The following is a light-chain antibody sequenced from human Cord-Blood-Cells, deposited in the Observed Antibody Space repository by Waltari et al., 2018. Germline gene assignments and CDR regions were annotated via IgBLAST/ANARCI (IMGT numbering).Light chain of an antibody. V-gene: IGKV3-11*01. CDR1: QSVSSY. Sequence: EIVFTQSPATLSLSPGASATLPCRASQSVSSYLAWYQQKPGQAPRLLIYDASNRATGIPARFSGSGSGTDFTRTISSLEPEDFAVYYCQQRSNRPWTFGQGTKVEIK. CDR3: QQRSNRPWT. J-gene: IGKJ1*01. CDR2: DAS.